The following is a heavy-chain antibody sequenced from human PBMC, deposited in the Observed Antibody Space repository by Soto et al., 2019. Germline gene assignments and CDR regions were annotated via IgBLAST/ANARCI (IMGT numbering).Heavy chain of an antibody. CDR1: GGSISSGGYY. J-gene: IGHJ3*02. CDR2: IYYSGST. D-gene: IGHD5-18*01. Sequence: SETLSLTCTVSGGSISSGGYYWSWIRQHPGKGLEWIGYIYYSGSTYYNPSLKSRVTISVDTSKNQFSLKLSSVTAADTAVYYCATFLRRGGYSYPRDAFDIWGQGTMVTVSS. CDR3: ATFLRRGGYSYPRDAFDI. V-gene: IGHV4-31*03.